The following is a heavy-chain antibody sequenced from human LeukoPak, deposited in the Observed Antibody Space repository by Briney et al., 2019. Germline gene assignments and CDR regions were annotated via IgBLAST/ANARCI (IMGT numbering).Heavy chain of an antibody. CDR2: ISYDGSNK. CDR1: GFTFSAFG. D-gene: IGHD2-2*02. V-gene: IGHV3-30*18. Sequence: GGSLRLSCAASGFTFSAFGFHWVRQAPGKGLGWVAVISYDGSNKYYADSVKGRFTISRDNSKNTLFLQMNSLRSEDSAVYYCAKDLDPYTFIWTPAELDPWGQGTLVTVSS. J-gene: IGHJ5*02. CDR3: AKDLDPYTFIWTPAELDP.